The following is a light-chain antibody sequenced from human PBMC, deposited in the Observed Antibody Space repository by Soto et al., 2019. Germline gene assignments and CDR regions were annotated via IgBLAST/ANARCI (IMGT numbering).Light chain of an antibody. Sequence: DIELTQSPSFLSSSPGERVTISCRASQGISSSLAWYQQKPGQAPRLLIYAAFTLQSGVPSRFSGSGYGTEFTLTISSLEPDDFATYYCQQLGSYPSTFGGGTKVDIK. CDR2: AAF. CDR3: QQLGSYPST. CDR1: QGISSS. V-gene: IGKV1-9*01. J-gene: IGKJ4*01.